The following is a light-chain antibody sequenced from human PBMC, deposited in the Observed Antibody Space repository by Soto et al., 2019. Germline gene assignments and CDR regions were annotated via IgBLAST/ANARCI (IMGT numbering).Light chain of an antibody. J-gene: IGKJ5*01. Sequence: DIQLTQSPSFLSASVGDRVTITCRASQGISSYLAWYQQKPGKAPKLLIYAASTLRSGVPSRFSGSGSGTEFTLKISRLQPEDFATYYCQQLNSFPITFGQGTRLEIK. CDR1: QGISSY. CDR3: QQLNSFPIT. CDR2: AAS. V-gene: IGKV1-9*01.